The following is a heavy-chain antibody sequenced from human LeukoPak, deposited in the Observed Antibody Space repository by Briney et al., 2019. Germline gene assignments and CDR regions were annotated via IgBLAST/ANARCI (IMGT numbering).Heavy chain of an antibody. V-gene: IGHV1-2*06. J-gene: IGHJ6*02. D-gene: IGHD2-2*01. CDR3: AREKVRQSGMDV. CDR2: INPNSGGT. Sequence: ASVKVSCKASGYAFTGYYMHWVRQAPGQGLEWMGRINPNSGGTNYAQKFQGRVTMTRDTSISTAYMELSRLRSDDTAVYYCAREKVRQSGMDVWGQGTTVTVSS. CDR1: GYAFTGYY.